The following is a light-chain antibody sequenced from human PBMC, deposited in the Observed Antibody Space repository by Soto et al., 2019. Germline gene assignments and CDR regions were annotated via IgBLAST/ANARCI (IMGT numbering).Light chain of an antibody. V-gene: IGKV3-11*01. CDR2: AAS. CDR1: QSVSSS. CDR3: QQRSAWPYT. Sequence: EIVLTQSPATLSLSPGERATLSCRASQSVSSSLAWYQQKPGQAPRLLIYAASNRATGIPARFSGSGSGTDFTLTISSLEPEDCAFYYCQQRSAWPYTFGQGTKLEIK. J-gene: IGKJ2*01.